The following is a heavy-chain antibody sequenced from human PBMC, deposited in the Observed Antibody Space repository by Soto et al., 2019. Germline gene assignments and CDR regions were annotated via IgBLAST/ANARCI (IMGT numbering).Heavy chain of an antibody. CDR3: ATYCSGATCRKYNYYGMDV. D-gene: IGHD2-15*01. J-gene: IGHJ6*02. Sequence: VKVSGKASGLSFGSYSISWVRQVPGQGLEWMGGIIPTLGAPNYAQKFQGRVTVSEDEVTGTAYMGLSSLCSEDTAVYYCATYCSGATCRKYNYYGMDVWGQGPKVTIAS. V-gene: IGHV1-69*13. CDR2: IIPTLGAP. CDR1: GLSFGSYS.